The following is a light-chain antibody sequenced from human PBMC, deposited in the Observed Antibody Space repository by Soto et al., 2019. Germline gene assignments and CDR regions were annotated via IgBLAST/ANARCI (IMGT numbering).Light chain of an antibody. J-gene: IGKJ1*01. V-gene: IGKV3-11*01. CDR3: HKTLGEHT. Sequence: EIVLTQSPVTLSLYPGERATLSCRASQSVGAYLAWYQQKPGQAPRLLIYDASSRATGIPARFSGSGSGTDFTLTISSLEPEDFAVYYCHKTLGEHTFGRGTKVEIK. CDR2: DAS. CDR1: QSVGAY.